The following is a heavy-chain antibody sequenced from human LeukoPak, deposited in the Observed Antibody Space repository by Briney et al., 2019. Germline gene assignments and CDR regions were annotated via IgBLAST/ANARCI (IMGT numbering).Heavy chain of an antibody. CDR3: ARATYYYDSSGYYRSYYFDY. V-gene: IGHV4-34*01. J-gene: IGHJ4*02. CDR2: INHSGST. CDR1: GGSFSGYY. D-gene: IGHD3-22*01. Sequence: SETLSLNCAVYGGSFSGYYWSWIRQPPGKGLEWIGEINHSGSTNYNPSLKSRVTISVDTSKNQFSLKLSSVTAADTAVYYCARATYYYDSSGYYRSYYFDYWGQGTLVTVSS.